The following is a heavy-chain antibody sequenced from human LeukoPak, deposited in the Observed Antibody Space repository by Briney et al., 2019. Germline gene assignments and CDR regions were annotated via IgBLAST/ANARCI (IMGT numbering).Heavy chain of an antibody. V-gene: IGHV4-39*07. D-gene: IGHD6-19*01. CDR2: IDYSGST. Sequence: SSETLPLTCTVSGGSISSSGYYWGWIRQPPGKGLEWMGSIDYSGSTYYIPSLKSRLTISLDTSKNQFSLKLSSVTAADTAVYYCARDSPESSSGWYGAFDYWGQGTLVTVSS. CDR1: GGSISSSGYY. J-gene: IGHJ4*02. CDR3: ARDSPESSSGWYGAFDY.